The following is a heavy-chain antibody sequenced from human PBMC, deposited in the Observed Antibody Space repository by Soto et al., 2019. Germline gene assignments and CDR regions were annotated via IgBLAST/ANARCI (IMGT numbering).Heavy chain of an antibody. Sequence: GASVKVSCKASGYTFTSYYMHWVRQAPGQGLEWMGIINPSGGSTSYAQKFQGRVTMTRDTCTSTVYMELSSLRSEDTAVYYCARVASYYDFWSGYYRDGMDVWGQGTTVTVS. CDR2: INPSGGST. J-gene: IGHJ6*02. D-gene: IGHD3-3*01. CDR1: GYTFTSYY. CDR3: ARVASYYDFWSGYYRDGMDV. V-gene: IGHV1-46*01.